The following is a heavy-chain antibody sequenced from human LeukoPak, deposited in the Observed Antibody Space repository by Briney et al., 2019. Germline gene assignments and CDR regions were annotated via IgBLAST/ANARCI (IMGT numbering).Heavy chain of an antibody. J-gene: IGHJ4*02. CDR1: GFTFDDYA. CDR3: AKAGESAYYYDSSGYYFDY. CDR2: ISWNSGSI. Sequence: GGSLRLSCAASGFTFDDYAMHWVRQAPGKGLEWVSGISWNSGSIGYADSVEGRFIISRAHAKNSLYEQMNSVRADVTALYYCAKAGESAYYYDSSGYYFDYWGQGTLVTVSS. V-gene: IGHV3-9*01. D-gene: IGHD3-22*01.